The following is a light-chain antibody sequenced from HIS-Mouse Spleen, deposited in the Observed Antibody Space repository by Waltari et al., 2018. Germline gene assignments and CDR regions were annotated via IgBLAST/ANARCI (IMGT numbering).Light chain of an antibody. CDR2: EDS. J-gene: IGLJ2*01. CDR1: ALPKKY. Sequence: SYELTQPPSVSVSPGQTARITCSGDALPKKYAYWYQPKSGQAPVLVIYEDSKRPSGIPERFSGSSSGTMATLIISGAQVEDEADYYCYSTDSSGNHRVFGGGTKLTVL. CDR3: YSTDSSGNHRV. V-gene: IGLV3-10*01.